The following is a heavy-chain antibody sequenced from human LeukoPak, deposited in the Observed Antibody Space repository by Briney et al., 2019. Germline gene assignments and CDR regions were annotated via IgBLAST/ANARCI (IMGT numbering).Heavy chain of an antibody. J-gene: IGHJ4*02. CDR2: ISGSGGST. CDR3: AKMAMATTRPPNFDY. Sequence: PGGSLRLSCAASGFTFSSYAISWVRQAPGKGLECVSVISGSGGSTYYADSVKGRFTISRDNSKNTLYLQMNSLRAEDTAVYYCAKMAMATTRPPNFDYWGQGTLVTVSS. CDR1: GFTFSSYA. V-gene: IGHV3-23*01. D-gene: IGHD5-24*01.